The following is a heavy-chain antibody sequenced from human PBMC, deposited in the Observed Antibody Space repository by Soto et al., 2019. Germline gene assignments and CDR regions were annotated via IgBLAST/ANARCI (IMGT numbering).Heavy chain of an antibody. V-gene: IGHV3-74*01. CDR1: GFIFKMYW. J-gene: IGHJ4*02. Sequence: GGSLRLSCAASGFIFKMYWMHWVRQSPGKGLVWVSRIYNDGTYSDYADSVRGRFTISRDNVNDTLYLQMNNLRAEDSGLYYCTRGPRPISTGTGAYWGQGTQVTVSS. CDR2: IYNDGTYS. D-gene: IGHD3-10*01. CDR3: TRGPRPISTGTGAY.